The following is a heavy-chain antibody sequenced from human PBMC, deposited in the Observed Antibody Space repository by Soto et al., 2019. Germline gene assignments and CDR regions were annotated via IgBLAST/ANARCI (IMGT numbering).Heavy chain of an antibody. V-gene: IGHV3-23*01. D-gene: IGHD3-22*01. Sequence: GGSLRLSCAAPGFTFSSYAMSWVRQAPGKGLEWVSAISGSGGSTYYADSVKGRFTISRDNSKNTLYLQMNSLRAEDTAVYYCAKDDYYDSSGYLGPDAFDIWGQGTMVTVSS. CDR1: GFTFSSYA. CDR2: ISGSGGST. J-gene: IGHJ3*02. CDR3: AKDDYYDSSGYLGPDAFDI.